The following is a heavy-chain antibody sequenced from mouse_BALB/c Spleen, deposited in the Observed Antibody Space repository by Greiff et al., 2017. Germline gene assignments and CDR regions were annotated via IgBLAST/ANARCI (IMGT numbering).Heavy chain of an antibody. D-gene: IGHD2-3*01. CDR1: GFTFSSFG. J-gene: IGHJ4*01. V-gene: IGHV5-17*02. Sequence: EVQLQQSGGGLVQPGGSRKLSCAASGFTFSSFGMHWVRQAPEKGLEWVAYISSGSSTIYYADTVKGRFTISRDNPKNTLFLQMTSLRSEDTAMYYCAREGELPLYYYAMDYWGQGTSVTVSS. CDR3: AREGELPLYYYAMDY. CDR2: ISSGSSTI.